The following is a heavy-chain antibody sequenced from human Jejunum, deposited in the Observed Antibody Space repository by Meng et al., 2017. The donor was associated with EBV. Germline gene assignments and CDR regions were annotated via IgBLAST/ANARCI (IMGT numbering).Heavy chain of an antibody. J-gene: IGHJ4*02. CDR3: VRGGDYCLVY. CDR2: IYYSGST. D-gene: IGHD2-21*02. Sequence: QVQLQVSGPGWVKPSGTLSLTCAVSGDSIDSRNWWSWGRQSPERGLEGIGEIYYSGSTNYNPSLKSRVTILVDRSENHFSLHLSSVTAADTAVYYCVRGGDYCLVYWGQGTLVTVSS. CDR1: GDSIDSRNW. V-gene: IGHV4-4*02.